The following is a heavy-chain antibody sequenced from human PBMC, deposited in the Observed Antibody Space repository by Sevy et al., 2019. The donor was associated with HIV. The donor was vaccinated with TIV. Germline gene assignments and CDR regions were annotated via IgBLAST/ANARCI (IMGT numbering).Heavy chain of an antibody. V-gene: IGHV3-49*04. Sequence: GGSLRLSCTTSGFTLGDYAMSWVRQAPGKGLEWVGFMRSKAVAGTTEYAASVKGRFTISTDDSKVSAHLQMNSLRTEDTGVYYCIRSRLLGYTAMVPDYWGQGTLVTVSS. D-gene: IGHD5-18*01. CDR1: GFTLGDYA. CDR2: MRSKAVAGTT. J-gene: IGHJ4*02. CDR3: IRSRLLGYTAMVPDY.